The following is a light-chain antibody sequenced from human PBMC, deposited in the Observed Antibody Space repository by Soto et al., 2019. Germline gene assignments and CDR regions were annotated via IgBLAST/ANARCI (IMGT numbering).Light chain of an antibody. CDR3: QHYNSYSEA. Sequence: EIVLTQSPGTLSLSQGERATLSCRASQSVNSGYLAWYQQKPGQAPSLLIYGASTRATGAPARFSGSGSGTEFTLTISSLQPDDFATYYCQHYNSYSEAFGQGTKVDIK. CDR1: QSVNSGY. CDR2: GAS. J-gene: IGKJ1*01. V-gene: IGKV3-20*01.